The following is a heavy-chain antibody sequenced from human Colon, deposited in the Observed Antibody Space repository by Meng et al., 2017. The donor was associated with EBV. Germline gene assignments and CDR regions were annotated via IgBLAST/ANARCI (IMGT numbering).Heavy chain of an antibody. V-gene: IGHV4-31*03. D-gene: IGHD6-19*01. Sequence: QVPLHEPGPGLVKPSPTPSLTCTVSGGSVSSGGYYWTWIRQHPGKGLEWFGHIYYSGSTFYNPSLKRRVIISIDTSKNQFSLNLRSVTAADTAVYYCARVSSGWDYFDYWGQGTLVTVSS. J-gene: IGHJ4*02. CDR1: GGSVSSGGYY. CDR2: IYYSGST. CDR3: ARVSSGWDYFDY.